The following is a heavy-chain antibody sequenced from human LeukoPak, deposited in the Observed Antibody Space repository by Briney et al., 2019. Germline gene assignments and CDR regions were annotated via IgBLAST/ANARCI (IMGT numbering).Heavy chain of an antibody. V-gene: IGHV3-21*01. CDR2: ISSSSSYI. CDR1: GFTFSSYS. J-gene: IGHJ4*02. CDR3: AKEQYSSSPFDY. Sequence: GGSLRLSCAASGFTFSSYSMNWVRQAPGKGLEWVSSISSSSSYIYYADSVKGRFTISRDNAKNSLYLQMNSLRAEDTAVYYCAKEQYSSSPFDYWGQGTLVTVSS. D-gene: IGHD6-6*01.